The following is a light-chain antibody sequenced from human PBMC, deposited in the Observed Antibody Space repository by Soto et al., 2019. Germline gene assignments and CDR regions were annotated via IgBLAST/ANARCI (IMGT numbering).Light chain of an antibody. CDR3: QQYGSSPRT. CDR1: QSVSSSC. V-gene: IGKV3-20*01. CDR2: GAS. Sequence: EIVLTQSPGTLSLSPGERATLSCRASQSVSSSCLAWYQQKPGQTPRLLIYGASSRATGIPDRFSGSGSGTDFTLTISRLEPEDFAVYYCQQYGSSPRTFGPGTTVDI. J-gene: IGKJ3*01.